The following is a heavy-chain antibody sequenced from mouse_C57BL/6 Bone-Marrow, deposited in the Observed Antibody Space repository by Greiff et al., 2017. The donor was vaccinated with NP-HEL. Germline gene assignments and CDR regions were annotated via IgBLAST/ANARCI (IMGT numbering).Heavy chain of an antibody. V-gene: IGHV5-4*01. Sequence: DVHLVESGGGLVKPGGSLKLSCAASGFTFSSYAMSWVRQTPEKRLEWVATISDGGSYTYYPDNVKGRFTISRDNAKNNLYLQMSHLKSEDTAMYYCARDQDDYDYWYFDVWGTGTTVTVSS. CDR1: GFTFSSYA. CDR3: ARDQDDYDYWYFDV. D-gene: IGHD2-4*01. CDR2: ISDGGSYT. J-gene: IGHJ1*03.